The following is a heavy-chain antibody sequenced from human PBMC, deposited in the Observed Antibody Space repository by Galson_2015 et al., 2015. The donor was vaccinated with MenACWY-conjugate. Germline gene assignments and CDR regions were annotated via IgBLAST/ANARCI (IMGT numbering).Heavy chain of an antibody. CDR2: IWYDGSQT. J-gene: IGHJ6*02. CDR1: GFTFSRYA. V-gene: IGHV3-33*01. CDR3: VRDRRYCASTTCPYFYYGLDV. Sequence: SLRLSCAASGFTFSRYAMHWVRQAPGKGLEWVAIIWYDGSQTYYADSVKGRFTISRDNSKNTAYLQMNSLRVEDTAVYYCVRDRRYCASTTCPYFYYGLDVWGQGTTVTVSS. D-gene: IGHD2-2*01.